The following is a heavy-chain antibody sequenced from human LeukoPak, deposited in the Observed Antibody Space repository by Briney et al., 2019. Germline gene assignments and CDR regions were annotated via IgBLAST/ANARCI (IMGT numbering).Heavy chain of an antibody. Sequence: SETLSLTCTVSGGSISSYYWIWIRQPPGKGLEWVGCIYYSGSTNYNPSLKSRVTISVDTSKNQFSLNLSSVTAADTALYYCAREDFRDLYESGGYYRPADCWGQGTLVTVSS. V-gene: IGHV4-59*12. CDR3: AREDFRDLYESGGYYRPADC. J-gene: IGHJ4*02. CDR1: GGSISSYY. CDR2: IYYSGST. D-gene: IGHD3-22*01.